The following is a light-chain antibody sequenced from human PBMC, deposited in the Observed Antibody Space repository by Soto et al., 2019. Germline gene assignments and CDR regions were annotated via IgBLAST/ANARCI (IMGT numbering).Light chain of an antibody. J-gene: IGLJ2*01. Sequence: QSVLTQPPSVSGAPGQRVSISCTGSRSNLGAGYGVHWYQQLPGTAPKALIYGDSNRPSGVPDRFSGSKSGTSASLAITGLQAEDDAEYYCQSYDSSLSGSVFGGGTKLTVL. CDR1: RSNLGAGYG. V-gene: IGLV1-40*01. CDR2: GDS. CDR3: QSYDSSLSGSV.